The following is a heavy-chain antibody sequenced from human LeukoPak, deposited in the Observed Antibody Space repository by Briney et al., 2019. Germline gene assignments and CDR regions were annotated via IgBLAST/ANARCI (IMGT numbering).Heavy chain of an antibody. CDR2: ISSSGSTI. V-gene: IGHV3-48*03. Sequence: GGSLRLSCAASGFTFSSYEMNWVRQALGKGLEWVSYISSSGSTIYYADSVKGRFTISRDNAKNSLYLQMNSLRAEDTAVYYCARDWSSYDSSGYRAFDIWGQGTMVTVSS. J-gene: IGHJ3*02. CDR3: ARDWSSYDSSGYRAFDI. D-gene: IGHD3-22*01. CDR1: GFTFSSYE.